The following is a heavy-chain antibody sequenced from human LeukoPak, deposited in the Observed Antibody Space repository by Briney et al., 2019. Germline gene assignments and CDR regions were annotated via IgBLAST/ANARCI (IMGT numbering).Heavy chain of an antibody. CDR2: ITSAGRTI. J-gene: IGHJ4*02. CDR1: GFTFSSYD. Sequence: GGSLRLSCAASGFTFSSYDMNWVRQAPGKGLEWVSFITSAGRTIYYTDSVKGRFTISRDNAKNSLYLQMNSLRAEDTAVYYCARSAAGTYYWGQGTLVTVSS. CDR3: ARSAAGTYY. D-gene: IGHD1-1*01. V-gene: IGHV3-48*03.